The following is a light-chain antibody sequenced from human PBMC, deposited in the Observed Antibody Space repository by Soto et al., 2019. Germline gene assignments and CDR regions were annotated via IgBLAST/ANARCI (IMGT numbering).Light chain of an antibody. CDR3: QQYGASPPWT. J-gene: IGKJ1*01. V-gene: IGKV3-20*01. CDR2: GAP. CDR1: QSVSSSF. Sequence: EIGLTQSPGTLSLSPGERATLSCRARQSVSSSFLAWYQQKPGQAPSLLIYGAPSRATGIPDRFSGSGSGTDFTLTISRLEPEDFAVYYCQQYGASPPWTFGQGTKVEIK.